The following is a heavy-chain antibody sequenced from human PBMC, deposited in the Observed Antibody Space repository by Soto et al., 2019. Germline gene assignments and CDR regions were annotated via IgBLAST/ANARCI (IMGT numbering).Heavy chain of an antibody. CDR1: CGSFSGYY. CDR2: INHSGST. Sequence: SETLSLTCAVYCGSFSGYYWSWIRQPPGKGLEWIGEINHSGSTNYNPSLKSRVTISVDTSKNQFSLKLSSVTAADTAVYYCARGTQIAAALGGNGMDVSGQGTTVTVSS. V-gene: IGHV4-34*01. CDR3: ARGTQIAAALGGNGMDV. J-gene: IGHJ6*02. D-gene: IGHD6-13*01.